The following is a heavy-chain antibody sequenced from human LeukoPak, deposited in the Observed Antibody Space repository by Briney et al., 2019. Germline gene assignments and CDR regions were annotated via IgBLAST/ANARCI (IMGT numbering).Heavy chain of an antibody. J-gene: IGHJ6*02. V-gene: IGHV4-4*07. CDR2: IYTSGST. CDR3: AREEPYYYEYYGMDV. CDR1: GGSISSYY. D-gene: IGHD1-14*01. Sequence: SETLSLTCTVSGGSISSYYWSWIRQPAGKGLEWIGRIYTSGSTNYNPSLKSRVTMSVDTSKDQFSLKLSSVTAADTAVYYCAREEPYYYEYYGMDVWGQGTTVTVSS.